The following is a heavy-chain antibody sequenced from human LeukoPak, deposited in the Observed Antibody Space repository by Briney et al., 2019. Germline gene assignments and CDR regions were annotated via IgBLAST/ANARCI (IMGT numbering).Heavy chain of an antibody. CDR2: INHSGST. V-gene: IGHV4-34*01. CDR3: ARARYYYYYYMDV. J-gene: IGHJ6*03. CDR1: GGSFSGYY. Sequence: SETLSLTCAAYGGSFSGYYWSWIRQPPGKGLEWIGEINHSGSTNYNPSLKSRVTISVDTSKNQFSLKLSSVTAADTAVYYCARARYYYYYYMDVWGKGTTVTISS.